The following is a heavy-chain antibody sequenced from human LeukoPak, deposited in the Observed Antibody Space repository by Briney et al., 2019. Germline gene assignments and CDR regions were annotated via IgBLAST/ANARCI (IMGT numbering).Heavy chain of an antibody. CDR2: IYYTGNT. D-gene: IGHD6-19*01. J-gene: IGHJ4*02. V-gene: IGHV4-59*04. CDR3: ASIPGISVSAYYFDY. CDR1: GGSISSYY. Sequence: SETLSLTCTVSGGSISSYYWSWIRQPPGKGLEWIGTIYYTGNTYYNPSLKSRVTISVDTSKNQFSLKLSSVTAADTAVYYCASIPGISVSAYYFDYWGQGTLVTVSS.